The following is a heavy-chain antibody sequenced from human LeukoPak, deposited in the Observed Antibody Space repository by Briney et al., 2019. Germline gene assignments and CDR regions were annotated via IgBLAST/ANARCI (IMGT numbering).Heavy chain of an antibody. Sequence: GGSLRLSCAASGFTFSSYAMSWVRQAPGKGLERVPAISGSGGSTYYADSVKGRFTISRDNSKNTLYLQMNSLRAEDTAVYYCAKIPSSIVGATMAFDIWGQGTMVTVSS. CDR3: AKIPSSIVGATMAFDI. CDR1: GFTFSSYA. J-gene: IGHJ3*02. V-gene: IGHV3-23*01. D-gene: IGHD1-26*01. CDR2: ISGSGGST.